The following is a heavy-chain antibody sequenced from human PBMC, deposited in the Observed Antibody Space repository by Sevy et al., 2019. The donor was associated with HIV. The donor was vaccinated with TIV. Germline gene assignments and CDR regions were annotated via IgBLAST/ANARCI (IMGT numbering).Heavy chain of an antibody. CDR1: GFIFNNYA. V-gene: IGHV3-30*04. J-gene: IGHJ4*02. D-gene: IGHD6-13*01. Sequence: QLGGSLRLSCAVSGFIFNNYAMHWVRQAPGKGLEWAAGISHDGSNKYYGDSVKGRFTISRDNSKNTVYLQMNSLRAEDTAVYYCARALSTWYYFDYWGQGTLVTVSS. CDR3: ARALSTWYYFDY. CDR2: ISHDGSNK.